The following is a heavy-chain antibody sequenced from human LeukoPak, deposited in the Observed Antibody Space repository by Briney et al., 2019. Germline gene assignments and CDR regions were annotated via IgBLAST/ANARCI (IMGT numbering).Heavy chain of an antibody. D-gene: IGHD6-13*01. V-gene: IGHV3-23*01. CDR2: IYAGGDT. CDR1: GFTFSNYA. J-gene: IGHJ4*02. CDR3: ARVGGSSSSWSRYFDS. Sequence: PGGSLRLSCAASGFTFSNYAMSWVCQAPGKGLEWVSAIYAGGDTYYADSVKGRFTISRDNSKNTLYLQMNSLRAEDTAVYYCARVGGSSSSWSRYFDSWGQGTLVTVSS.